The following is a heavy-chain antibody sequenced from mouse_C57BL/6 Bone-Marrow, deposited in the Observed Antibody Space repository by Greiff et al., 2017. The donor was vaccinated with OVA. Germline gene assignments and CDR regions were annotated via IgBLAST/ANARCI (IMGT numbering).Heavy chain of an antibody. CDR3: ANARDGYSAWFAY. D-gene: IGHD2-3*01. V-gene: IGHV5-17*01. Sequence: EVKLMESGGGLVKPGGSLKLSCAASGFTFSYYGMHWVRQAPEKGLEWVAYISSGSSTIYYADTVKGRFTISRDNAKNTLFLQMTSLRSEDTAMYYCANARDGYSAWFAYWGQGTLVTVSA. CDR1: GFTFSYYG. J-gene: IGHJ3*01. CDR2: ISSGSSTI.